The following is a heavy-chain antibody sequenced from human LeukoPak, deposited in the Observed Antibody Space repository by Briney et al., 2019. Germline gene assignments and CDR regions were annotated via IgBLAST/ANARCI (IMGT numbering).Heavy chain of an antibody. Sequence: GGSLRLSCAASGFTVSGNYMSWVRQAPGKGLEWVSIIYGGGNTYYADSVKGRFTISRDNAKNSLYLQMNSLRAEDTAVYYCARDTRGGHYWGQGTLVTVSS. V-gene: IGHV3-53*01. CDR3: ARDTRGGHY. CDR2: IYGGGNT. D-gene: IGHD1-1*01. J-gene: IGHJ4*02. CDR1: GFTVSGNY.